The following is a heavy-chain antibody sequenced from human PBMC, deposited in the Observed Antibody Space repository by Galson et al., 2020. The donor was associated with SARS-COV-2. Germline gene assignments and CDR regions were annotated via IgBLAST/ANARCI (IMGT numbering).Heavy chain of an antibody. Sequence: KMSGPTLVKPTQTLTLTCNLSGFSLSNTGMGVGWIRQPPGTALEWLALIYSADDKRYRPSLTSRFTSTKDTSKNQVVLTMANMDPVDTGTYYCAHKPPGGPVADAFDVWGRGTMVTVSS. CDR3: AHKPPGGPVADAFDV. V-gene: IGHV2-5*02. J-gene: IGHJ3*01. CDR2: IYSADDK. D-gene: IGHD3-10*01. CDR1: GFSLSNTGMG.